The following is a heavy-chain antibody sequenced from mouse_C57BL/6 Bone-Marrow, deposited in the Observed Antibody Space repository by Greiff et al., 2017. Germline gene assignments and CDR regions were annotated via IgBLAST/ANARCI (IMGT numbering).Heavy chain of an antibody. CDR2: ISSGSSTI. V-gene: IGHV5-17*01. CDR1: GFTFSDYG. CDR3: ATFDV. J-gene: IGHJ1*03. Sequence: EVQRVESGGGLVKPGGSLKLSCAASGFTFSDYGMHWFRQAPEKGLEWVAYISSGSSTIYYADTVKGRFTISRDNAKNTLFLQMTSLRSEDTAMYYCATFDVWGTGTTVTVSS.